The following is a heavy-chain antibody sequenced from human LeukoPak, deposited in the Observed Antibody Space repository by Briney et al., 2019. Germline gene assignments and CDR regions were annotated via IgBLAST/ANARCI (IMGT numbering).Heavy chain of an antibody. D-gene: IGHD1-26*01. V-gene: IGHV1-2*02. CDR1: GYTFTGYY. CDR2: INPNSGGT. Sequence: ASVKVSCKASGYTFTGYYMHWVRQAPGQGLEWMGWINPNSGGTNYAQKFQGRVTMTRDTSISIAYMELSRLSSDDTAVYYCASLVFGATSNFDYWGQGTLVTVSS. J-gene: IGHJ4*02. CDR3: ASLVFGATSNFDY.